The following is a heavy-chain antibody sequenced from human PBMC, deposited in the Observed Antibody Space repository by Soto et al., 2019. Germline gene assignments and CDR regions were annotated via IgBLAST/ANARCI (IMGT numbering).Heavy chain of an antibody. CDR1: GYTFTSYD. CDR3: GSASNWYCSGGSCYPYAFDI. D-gene: IGHD2-15*01. V-gene: IGHV1-8*01. CDR2: MNPNSGNT. Sequence: ASVKVSCKASGYTFTSYDINWVRQATGQGLEWMGWMNPNSGNTGYAQKFQGRVTMTRNTSISTAYMELSSLRSEDTAVYYCGSASNWYCSGGSCYPYAFDIWGQGTMVTVSS. J-gene: IGHJ3*02.